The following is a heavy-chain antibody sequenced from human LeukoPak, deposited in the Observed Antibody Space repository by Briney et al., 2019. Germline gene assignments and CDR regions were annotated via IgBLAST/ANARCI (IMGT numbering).Heavy chain of an antibody. V-gene: IGHV3-43D*03. CDR2: ISWDGGLT. J-gene: IGHJ4*02. CDR3: AKPRRGTITTGPAYTH. Sequence: GGSLRLSCAASGFTFDDYAMHWVRQAPGKGLEWVSLISWDGGLTYYADSMEGRFTISRDNSKNSLYLQMNSLRTEDTALYYCAKPRRGTITTGPAYTHWGQGALVTVSS. CDR1: GFTFDDYA. D-gene: IGHD4-11*01.